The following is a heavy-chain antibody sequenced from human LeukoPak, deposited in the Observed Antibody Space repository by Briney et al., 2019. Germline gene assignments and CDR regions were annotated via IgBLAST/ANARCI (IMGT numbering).Heavy chain of an antibody. V-gene: IGHV3-66*04. CDR1: AFTVSHTY. CDR3: ARLGSGYYFAFDL. Sequence: WGSLRLSCPASAFTVSHTYMGWVRQAPGKGLEWVSLFYSDDKTYYADSVKGRFTISRDTSKNTLSLQMHRLRDADTAVYYCARLGSGYYFAFDLWGRGTLVTVSS. CDR2: FYSDDKT. D-gene: IGHD3-22*01. J-gene: IGHJ2*01.